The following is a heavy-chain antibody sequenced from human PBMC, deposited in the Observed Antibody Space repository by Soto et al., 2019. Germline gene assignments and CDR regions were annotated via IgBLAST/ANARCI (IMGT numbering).Heavy chain of an antibody. CDR3: ARAVHTMIQGVRFRVDQ. V-gene: IGHV1-2*02. CDR2: INPNGGGT. D-gene: IGHD3-10*01. J-gene: IGHJ4*02. Sequence: GASVKVSCKAFGYTFTAYYIHWVRQAPGQGLEWMGWINPNGGGTKYAQKFQGRVTMTRDTSINTAYMELTRLTSDDTAVYYCARAVHTMIQGVRFRVDQWGQGTLVPVSS. CDR1: GYTFTAYY.